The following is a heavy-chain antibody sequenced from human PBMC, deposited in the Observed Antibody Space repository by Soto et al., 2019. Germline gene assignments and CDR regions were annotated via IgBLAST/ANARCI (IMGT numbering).Heavy chain of an antibody. CDR2: IKPDGSEK. V-gene: IGHV3-7*01. CDR3: ARSDCSGVSCYSAGLY. D-gene: IGHD2-15*01. J-gene: IGHJ4*02. Sequence: EVQLVESGGGLVQPGGSLRLSCAASGFIFSSYWMSWVRQAPGKGLEWVANIKPDGSEKYYVDSVKGRFTISRDNAKNTLYLQMNSLRAEDTAVYYCARSDCSGVSCYSAGLYWGQGTLVTVSS. CDR1: GFIFSSYW.